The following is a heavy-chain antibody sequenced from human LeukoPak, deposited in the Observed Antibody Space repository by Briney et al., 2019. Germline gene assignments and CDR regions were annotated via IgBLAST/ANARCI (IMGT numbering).Heavy chain of an antibody. D-gene: IGHD3-10*01. CDR1: GFTFSSYA. J-gene: IGHJ4*02. V-gene: IGHV3-23*01. Sequence: GGSLRLSCAASGFTFSSYAMSWVREAPGKGLEWVSDISGSGGSTYYADTVKGQFTISRDNSKNTLYLQMNSLRAEDTSLYYCANVLHIPYWGQGTLVTVSS. CDR2: ISGSGGST. CDR3: ANVLHIPY.